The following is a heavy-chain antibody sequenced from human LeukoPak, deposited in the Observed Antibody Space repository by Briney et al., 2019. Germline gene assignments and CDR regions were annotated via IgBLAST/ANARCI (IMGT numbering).Heavy chain of an antibody. CDR1: SGSISSSSYY. V-gene: IGHV4-39*01. D-gene: IGHD1-26*01. Sequence: PSETLSLACTVSSGSISSSSYYWGWIRQPPGKGLEWIGSIYYSGSTYYNPSLKSRVTISVDTSKNQFSLKLSSVTAADTAVYYCARLGAMAFFDYWGQGTLVTVSS. J-gene: IGHJ4*02. CDR3: ARLGAMAFFDY. CDR2: IYYSGST.